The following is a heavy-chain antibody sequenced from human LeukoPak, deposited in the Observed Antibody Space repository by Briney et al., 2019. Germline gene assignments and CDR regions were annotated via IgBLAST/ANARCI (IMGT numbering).Heavy chain of an antibody. V-gene: IGHV4-4*07. J-gene: IGHJ4*02. Sequence: SETLSLTRTVSGGSISRNYWSWIRQPAGKGLEWIGRIYTTGSTNYNPSLKSRVTISVDKSKKQLSLRLTSVTAADTAVYYCAREPQKYSASEYYFDFWGQGTLVTVFS. CDR2: IYTTGST. CDR3: AREPQKYSASEYYFDF. D-gene: IGHD6-6*01. CDR1: GGSISRNY.